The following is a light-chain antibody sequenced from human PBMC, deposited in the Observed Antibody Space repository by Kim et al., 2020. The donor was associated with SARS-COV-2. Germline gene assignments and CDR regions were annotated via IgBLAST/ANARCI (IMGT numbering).Light chain of an antibody. CDR1: QSVTTNY. J-gene: IGKJ1*01. V-gene: IGKV3-20*01. CDR3: HHYGTSPET. Sequence: SPGEGATLSCRPSQSVTTNYFAWYQQKPGPAPRLLIGSASSRATSIPARFSGRASGTDFTLTSSRLEPDDFAVYYCHHYGTSPETFGQGTKVDIK. CDR2: SAS.